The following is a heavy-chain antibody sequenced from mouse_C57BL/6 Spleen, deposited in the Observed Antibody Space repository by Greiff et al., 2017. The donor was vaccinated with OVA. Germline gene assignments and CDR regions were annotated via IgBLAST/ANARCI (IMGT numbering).Heavy chain of an antibody. V-gene: IGHV5-16*01. D-gene: IGHD1-1*01. J-gene: IGHJ2*01. CDR1: GFTFSDYY. Sequence: EVQLVESEGGLVQPGSSMKLSCTASGFTFSDYYMAWVRQVPEKGLEWVANINYDGSSTYYLDSLKSRFIISRDNAKNILYLQMSSLKSEDTATYYCARGVTTDGLDDWGQGTTLTVAS. CDR3: ARGVTTDGLDD. CDR2: INYDGSST.